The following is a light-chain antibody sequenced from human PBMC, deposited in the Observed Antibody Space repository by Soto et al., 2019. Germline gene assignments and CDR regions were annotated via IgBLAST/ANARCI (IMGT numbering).Light chain of an antibody. CDR1: QSVSSD. CDR3: QQYGSSPPIT. V-gene: IGKV3-15*01. Sequence: EIVMTQSPATLSVSPGERATLSCRASQSVSSDLAWYHQKPGQAPRLLIYGASTRATGIPARFSGSGSGTDFTLTINSLQSEDFAVYYCQQYGSSPPITFGQGTKV. J-gene: IGKJ1*01. CDR2: GAS.